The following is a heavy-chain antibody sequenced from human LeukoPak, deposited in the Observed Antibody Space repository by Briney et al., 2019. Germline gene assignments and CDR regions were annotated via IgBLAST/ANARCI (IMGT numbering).Heavy chain of an antibody. J-gene: IGHJ5*02. CDR2: INPKSGDT. Sequence: ASVKVSCKASGYTFTGYYLHWVRQAPGQGLEWMGWINPKSGDTNYAQKFQGRVTMTRDTSISTAYMELSRLRSDDTAVYYCARDIAAAGYWLDPWGQGTLVTVSS. CDR1: GYTFTGYY. CDR3: ARDIAAAGYWLDP. D-gene: IGHD6-13*01. V-gene: IGHV1-2*02.